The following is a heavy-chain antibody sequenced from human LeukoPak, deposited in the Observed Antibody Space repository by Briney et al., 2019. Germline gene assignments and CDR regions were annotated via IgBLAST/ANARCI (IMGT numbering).Heavy chain of an antibody. CDR2: ITGTGYTT. CDR3: AREGGYSGYDFYY. D-gene: IGHD5-12*01. CDR1: GFTFTNYA. J-gene: IGHJ4*02. V-gene: IGHV3-23*01. Sequence: GGSLRLSCAASGFTFTNYAMAWLRQAPGKGLEWISVITGTGYTTYYADSVKGRFTISRDNAQNSLYLQMNSLRAEDTAVYYCAREGGYSGYDFYYWGQGTLVTVSS.